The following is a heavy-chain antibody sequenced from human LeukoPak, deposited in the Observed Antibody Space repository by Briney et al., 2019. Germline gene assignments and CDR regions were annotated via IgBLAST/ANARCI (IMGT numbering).Heavy chain of an antibody. CDR2: IYTDDTT. CDR1: GFTVSSNY. D-gene: IGHD1-26*01. V-gene: IGHV3-53*01. J-gene: IGHJ5*02. CDR3: ASGTYLVA. Sequence: GGSLRLSCAASGFTVSSNYMSWARHATGKGLEWVSIIYTDDTTYYTDSVKGRFTISRDNSKNTLYLQMNNLRGDDTGVYYCASGTYLVAWGQGTLVTVSS.